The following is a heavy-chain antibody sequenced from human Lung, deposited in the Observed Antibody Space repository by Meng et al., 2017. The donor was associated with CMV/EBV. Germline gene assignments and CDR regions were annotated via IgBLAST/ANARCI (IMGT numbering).Heavy chain of an antibody. CDR1: GDSISSSSGYY. J-gene: IGHJ6*02. CDR3: GRLQYNWNCLDV. CDR2: IYYIGDK. V-gene: IGHV4-39*01. D-gene: IGHD1-1*01. Sequence: SETLSLXXIVTGDSISSSSGYYWVWIRQPPGKGLEWIGAIYYIGDKYYNGYLGGRLTRTVDTSKNLFSLQVTSVTAAYAAIYYCGRLQYNWNCLDVWGHGXMVTVSS.